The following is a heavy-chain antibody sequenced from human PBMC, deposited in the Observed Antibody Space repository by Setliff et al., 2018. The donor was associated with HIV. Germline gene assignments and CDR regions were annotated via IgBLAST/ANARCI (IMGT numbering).Heavy chain of an antibody. CDR3: AADSGLDYWSGRGFDY. CDR2: ISNDGSHK. J-gene: IGHJ4*02. V-gene: IGHV3-30*19. CDR1: GFPFSVHG. D-gene: IGHD3-3*01. Sequence: PGGSLRLSCEASGFPFSVHGMHWVRQAPGKGLEWVAVISNDGSHKYNIESVRGRFTISRDNSKNTVYLEMNSLRDEDTAMYYCAADSGLDYWSGRGFDYWGQGTLVTVSS.